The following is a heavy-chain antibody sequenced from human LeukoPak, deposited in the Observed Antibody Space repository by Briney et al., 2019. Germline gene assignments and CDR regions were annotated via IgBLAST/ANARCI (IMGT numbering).Heavy chain of an antibody. D-gene: IGHD2-2*01. CDR1: GFIFSSYG. CDR2: IWYDGSNK. V-gene: IGHV3-33*01. J-gene: IGHJ6*02. Sequence: GRSLRLSCAASGFIFSSYGMHWVRQAPGKGLEWVAVIWYDGSNKYYADSVKGRFTISRDNSKNTLYLQMNSLRAEDTAVYYCARDGRYCSSTSCFRRSGMDVWGQGTTVTVSS. CDR3: ARDGRYCSSTSCFRRSGMDV.